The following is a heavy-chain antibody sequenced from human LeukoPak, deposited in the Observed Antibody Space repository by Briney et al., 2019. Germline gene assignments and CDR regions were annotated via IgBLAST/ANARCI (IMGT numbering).Heavy chain of an antibody. CDR1: GRSFSGYY. CDR3: ARNPGYSSGWYVSR. D-gene: IGHD6-19*01. V-gene: IGHV4-34*01. Sequence: PSETLSLTCAVYGRSFSGYYWSWIRQPPGKGLEWIGEINHSGSTNYNPSLKSRVTISVDTSKNQFSLKLSSVTAADTAVYYCARNPGYSSGWYVSRWGQGTLVTVSS. J-gene: IGHJ4*02. CDR2: INHSGST.